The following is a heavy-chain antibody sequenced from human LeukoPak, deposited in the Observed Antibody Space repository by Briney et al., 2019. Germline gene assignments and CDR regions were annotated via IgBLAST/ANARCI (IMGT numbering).Heavy chain of an antibody. CDR2: ISSNGGST. V-gene: IGHV3-64D*09. J-gene: IGHJ4*02. D-gene: IGHD2-15*01. Sequence: GGSLRLSCSASGFTFRSYAMQWVRQAPGKGRAYVSAISSNGGSTYYADSVKGRFTISRDNSKNTLYLQMSSLRGEDTAVYYCVKDQSYCSGGSCYYYFDHWGQGTLVTVSS. CDR1: GFTFRSYA. CDR3: VKDQSYCSGGSCYYYFDH.